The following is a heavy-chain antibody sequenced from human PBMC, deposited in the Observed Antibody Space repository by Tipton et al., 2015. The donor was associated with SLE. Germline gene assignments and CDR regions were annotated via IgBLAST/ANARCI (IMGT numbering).Heavy chain of an antibody. CDR3: ARPTDVVTSNRGGWFDP. CDR2: IFYSGST. CDR1: GGSITSSSNY. Sequence: LRLSCTVSGGSITSSSNYWGWVRQSPGKGLEWIGTIFYSGSTYYNPSLKGRVSISIDTSKNQFSLKLTSVTAADTALYYCARPTDVVTSNRGGWFDPWGQGTLVTVSS. D-gene: IGHD3-9*01. V-gene: IGHV4-39*07. J-gene: IGHJ5*02.